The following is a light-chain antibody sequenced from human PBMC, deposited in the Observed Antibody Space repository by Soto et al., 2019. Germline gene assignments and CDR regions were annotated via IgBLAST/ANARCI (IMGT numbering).Light chain of an antibody. Sequence: VFRQSPATRSLSPWEIVTLSFTPSQTVIRNYLAWYQQKTGQAPRLLIYGASSRATGIPDRFSGSGSGTDFTLTISRLEPEDFAVYYCQQYGGSLWTFGQGTKVDIK. CDR1: QTVIRNY. CDR2: GAS. J-gene: IGKJ1*01. CDR3: QQYGGSLWT. V-gene: IGKV3-20*01.